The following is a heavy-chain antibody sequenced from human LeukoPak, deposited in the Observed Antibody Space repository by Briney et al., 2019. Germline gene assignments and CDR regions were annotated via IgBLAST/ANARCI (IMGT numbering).Heavy chain of an antibody. Sequence: GGSLRLSCAASGFTFSSYAMSWVRQAPGKGLEWVSAISGSGGSTYYADSVKGRFTISRDNAQNTLFLQMDSLRPEDTAVYYCVRSLRSADFWGQGTLVTVSS. V-gene: IGHV3-23*01. CDR1: GFTFSSYA. CDR3: VRSLRSADF. CDR2: ISGSGGST. J-gene: IGHJ4*02.